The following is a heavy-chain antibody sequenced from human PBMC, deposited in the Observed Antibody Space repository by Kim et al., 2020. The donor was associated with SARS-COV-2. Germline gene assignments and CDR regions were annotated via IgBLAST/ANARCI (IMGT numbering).Heavy chain of an antibody. D-gene: IGHD3-3*01. CDR3: ARVELEINSNPLTFYY. CDR2: IYTSGST. CDR1: GGSISSGSYY. Sequence: SETLSLTCTVSGGSISSGSYYWSWIRQPAGKELEWIGRIYTSGSTNYNSSLKSRATISVDTSKNQYSLKLSSGTAADTAVYYCARVELEINSNPLTFYYWGQGTLVTVSS. V-gene: IGHV4-61*02. J-gene: IGHJ4*02.